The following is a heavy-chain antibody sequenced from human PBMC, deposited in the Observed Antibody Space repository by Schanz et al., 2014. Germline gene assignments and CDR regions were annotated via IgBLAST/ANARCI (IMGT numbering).Heavy chain of an antibody. V-gene: IGHV3-23*01. Sequence: EVHLLESGGGLVQPGGSLRLSCAASGFSFGTYAMSWVRQAPGKGLLWVSSISGTGGDDTYYADSVKGRFTISRDNSKNTLFLQMNSLRVEDTAVYYCVRERTNYGGNSYFFDHWGQGTLVTVSS. J-gene: IGHJ4*02. CDR3: VRERTNYGGNSYFFDH. D-gene: IGHD2-21*02. CDR1: GFSFGTYA. CDR2: ISGTGGDDT.